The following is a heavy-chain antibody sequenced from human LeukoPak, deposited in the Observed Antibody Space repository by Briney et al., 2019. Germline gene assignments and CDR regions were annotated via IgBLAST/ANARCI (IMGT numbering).Heavy chain of an antibody. Sequence: SETLSLTCTVSGGSISSYYWSWIRQPAGKGLEWIGRIYTSGSTYYNPSLKSRVTISVDRSKNQFSLKLSSVTAADTAVYYCARGRTVVTLDWGQGTLVTVSS. J-gene: IGHJ4*02. CDR1: GGSISSYY. D-gene: IGHD4-23*01. CDR2: IYTSGST. CDR3: ARGRTVVTLD. V-gene: IGHV4-4*07.